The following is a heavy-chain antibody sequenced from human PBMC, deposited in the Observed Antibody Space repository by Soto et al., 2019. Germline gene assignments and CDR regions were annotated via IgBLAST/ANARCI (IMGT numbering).Heavy chain of an antibody. D-gene: IGHD3-16*01. CDR3: ASASLYGMDF. V-gene: IGHV4-30-4*01. Sequence: PSETLSLTCSLSGSSISIVYYSWSWIRQPPGQGLEWIGKIYYSGNTYYNPSLKIPLIISIDTSNNQYSLRVGSVTAADTAVYYCASASLYGMDFWGQGTTVTVSS. CDR1: GSSISIVYYS. CDR2: IYYSGNT. J-gene: IGHJ6*02.